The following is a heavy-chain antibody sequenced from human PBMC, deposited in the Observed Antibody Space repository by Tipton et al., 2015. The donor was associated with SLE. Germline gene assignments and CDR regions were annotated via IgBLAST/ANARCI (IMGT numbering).Heavy chain of an antibody. V-gene: IGHV4-4*01. J-gene: IGHJ4*02. Sequence: TLSLTCTVSGGSITTTSWWSWVRQPPGKGLAWIGEASPGGNTNYSPSLKSRVTISVDKSKHQFSLKVTSVTAADTAVYFCAGSGTYYKYRGQGTLGTVSS. CDR1: GGSITTTSW. D-gene: IGHD1-26*01. CDR3: AGSGTYYKY. CDR2: ASPGGNT.